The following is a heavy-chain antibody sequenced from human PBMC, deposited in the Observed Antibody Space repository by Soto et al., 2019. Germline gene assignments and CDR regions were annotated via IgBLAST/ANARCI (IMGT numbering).Heavy chain of an antibody. J-gene: IGHJ4*02. CDR2: IYYSGST. Sequence: QVQLQESGPGLVKPSQTLSLTCTVSGGSISSGGYYWSWIRQHPGKGLEWIGYIYYSGSTYYNPSLKSRVTLSVDTTKNQFSLKLRSVTAAETAVYYCASIVSSAHGEFSDWGQGTLVTVSS. V-gene: IGHV4-31*03. D-gene: IGHD3-10*01. CDR3: ASIVSSAHGEFSD. CDR1: GGSISSGGYY.